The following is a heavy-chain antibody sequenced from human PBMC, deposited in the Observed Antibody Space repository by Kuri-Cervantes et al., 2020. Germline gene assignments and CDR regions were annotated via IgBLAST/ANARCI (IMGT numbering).Heavy chain of an antibody. Sequence: ASVKVSCKASGYTFTSYGISWVRQAPGQGLEWMGWTSAYNGNTNYAQKLQGRVTMTTDTSTSTAYMELRSLRSDDTAVYYCVIARYFDWAPHYFDYWGQGTLVTVSS. V-gene: IGHV1-18*01. CDR3: VIARYFDWAPHYFDY. CDR1: GYTFTSYG. CDR2: TSAYNGNT. D-gene: IGHD3-9*01. J-gene: IGHJ4*02.